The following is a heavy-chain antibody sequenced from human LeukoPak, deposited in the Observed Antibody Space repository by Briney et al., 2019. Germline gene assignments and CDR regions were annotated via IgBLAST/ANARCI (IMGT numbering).Heavy chain of an antibody. D-gene: IGHD3-9*01. CDR3: ARVTYDILTGSPTYCFDY. Sequence: RTGGSLRLSCAASGFTFSSYAMHWVRQAPGKGLEWVAVISYDGNNEYYADSVKGRFTISRDNSKNTLYLQMDSLRAEDTAVYYCARVTYDILTGSPTYCFDYWGQGTLVTVSS. CDR2: ISYDGNNE. J-gene: IGHJ4*02. CDR1: GFTFSSYA. V-gene: IGHV3-30-3*01.